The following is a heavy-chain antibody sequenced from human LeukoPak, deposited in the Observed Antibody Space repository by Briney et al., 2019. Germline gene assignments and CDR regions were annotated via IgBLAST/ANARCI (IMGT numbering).Heavy chain of an antibody. CDR2: IRYDGRNK. J-gene: IGHJ4*02. D-gene: IGHD3-9*01. Sequence: GGSLRPSCAASGFTFSSYNMNWVRQAPGKGLEWVAFIRYDGRNKYYADSVKGRFTISRDNSKNTLYLQMNSLRAEDTAVYYCAAFTYYQILTGYKAGSADYWGQGTLVTVSS. CDR1: GFTFSSYN. CDR3: AAFTYYQILTGYKAGSADY. V-gene: IGHV3-30*02.